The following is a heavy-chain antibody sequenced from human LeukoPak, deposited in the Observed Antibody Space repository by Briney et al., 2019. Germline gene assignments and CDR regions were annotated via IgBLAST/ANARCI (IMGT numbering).Heavy chain of an antibody. CDR3: ATPSTWVNAFDI. J-gene: IGHJ3*02. V-gene: IGHV1-18*01. CDR1: GYTFTSYG. Sequence: ASVKVSCKASGYTFTSYGISWVRQAPGQGLEWMGWISAYNGITNYAQKLQGRVTMTTDTSTSTAYMELRSLRSDDTAVYYCATPSTWVNAFDIWGQGTMVTVSS. D-gene: IGHD1-1*01. CDR2: ISAYNGIT.